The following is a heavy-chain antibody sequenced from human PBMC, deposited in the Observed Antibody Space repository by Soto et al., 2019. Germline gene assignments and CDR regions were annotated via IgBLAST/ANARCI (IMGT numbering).Heavy chain of an antibody. CDR3: VKEGYMRSDWYGQFEY. CDR2: ISSYGADT. Sequence: PGGSLRLSCSASGFTFNSYAMHLVRQAPGKGLEFVSAISSYGADTYYADSVKGRFAISRDNSKNTLYLQMSSLRAEDTALYYCVKEGYMRSDWYGQFEYWGEGALVTVSS. J-gene: IGHJ4*02. CDR1: GFTFNSYA. D-gene: IGHD6-19*01. V-gene: IGHV3-64D*06.